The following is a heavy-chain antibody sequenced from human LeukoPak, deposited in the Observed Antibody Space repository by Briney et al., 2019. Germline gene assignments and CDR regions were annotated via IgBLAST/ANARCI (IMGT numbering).Heavy chain of an antibody. CDR2: IYYSGST. CDR1: GGSISSGGYY. Sequence: SQTLSLTCTVSGGSISSGGYYWSWIRQHPGKGLEWIGYIYYSGSTYYNPSLKSRVTISVDTFKNQFSLKLSSVTAADTAVYYCARGDHDYGDHGAFAFDIWGQGTMVTVSS. J-gene: IGHJ3*02. D-gene: IGHD4-17*01. V-gene: IGHV4-31*03. CDR3: ARGDHDYGDHGAFAFDI.